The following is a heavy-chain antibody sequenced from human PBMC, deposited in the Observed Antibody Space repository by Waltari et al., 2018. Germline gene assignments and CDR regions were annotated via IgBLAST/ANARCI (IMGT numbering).Heavy chain of an antibody. Sequence: QVQLQQWGAGLLKPSETLYLTCAVYGGSFSGYYWNWIGQTPGKGLEWIGEINHSGSTNYNPSLKSRVTISVDTSKNQFSLKLSSVTAADTAVYYCARHRERWANYFDYWGQGTLVTVSS. CDR2: INHSGST. J-gene: IGHJ4*02. D-gene: IGHD6-13*01. CDR1: GGSFSGYY. V-gene: IGHV4-34*01. CDR3: ARHRERWANYFDY.